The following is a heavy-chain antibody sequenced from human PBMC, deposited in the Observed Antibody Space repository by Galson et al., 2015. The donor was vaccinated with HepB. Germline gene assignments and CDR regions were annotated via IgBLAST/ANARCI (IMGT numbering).Heavy chain of an antibody. CDR2: ISGSGGST. D-gene: IGHD3-3*01. V-gene: IGHV3-23*01. CDR3: AKDVGYDFWSGYYFDY. CDR1: GFTFSSYA. J-gene: IGHJ4*02. Sequence: SLRLSCAASGFTFSSYAMSWVRQAPGKGLEWVSAISGSGGSTYYADSVKGRFTISRDNSKNTLYLQMNSLRAEDTAVYYCAKDVGYDFWSGYYFDYWGQGTLVTVSS.